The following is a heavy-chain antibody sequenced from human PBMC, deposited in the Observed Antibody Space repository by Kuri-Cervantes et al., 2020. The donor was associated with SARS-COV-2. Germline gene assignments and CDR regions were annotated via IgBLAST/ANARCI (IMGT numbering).Heavy chain of an antibody. V-gene: IGHV1-69*05. J-gene: IGHJ6*03. D-gene: IGHD3-3*01. Sequence: PSVKVSCKASGGTFSSYAISWVRQAPGQGLEWMGGIIPIFGTANYAQKFQGRVTMTRDTSTSTVYMELSSLRSEDTAVYYCARGPYYDFWSGFDYYYYMDVWGKGTTVTVSS. CDR3: ARGPYYDFWSGFDYYYYMDV. CDR1: GGTFSSYA. CDR2: IIPIFGTA.